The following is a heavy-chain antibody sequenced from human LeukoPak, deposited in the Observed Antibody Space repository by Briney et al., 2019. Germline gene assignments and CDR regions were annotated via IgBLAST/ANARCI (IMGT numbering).Heavy chain of an antibody. D-gene: IGHD3-3*01. V-gene: IGHV3-23*01. Sequence: LPGGSLRLSCAASGFTFSSYAMSWVRQAPGKGLERVSTISDSGGSTYYADSVKGRFTISRDNSKNTLYLQMNSLRAEDTAVYYCAKSITIFAVVTGFDYWGQGTLVTVSS. CDR1: GFTFSSYA. CDR2: ISDSGGST. CDR3: AKSITIFAVVTGFDY. J-gene: IGHJ4*02.